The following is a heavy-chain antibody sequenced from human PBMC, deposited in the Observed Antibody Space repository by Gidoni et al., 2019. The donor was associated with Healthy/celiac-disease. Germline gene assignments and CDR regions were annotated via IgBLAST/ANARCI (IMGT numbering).Heavy chain of an antibody. CDR3: AKDGRYFDWFHRPLDY. V-gene: IGHV3-23*01. Sequence: EVQLLESGGGVVQPGGSLRLPCEAAGLTFSSYAMSWVRQAPGKGLEWVSAISGSGGSTYYADSVKGRFTISRDNSKNTLSLQMNSLRAEDTAVYYCAKDGRYFDWFHRPLDYWGQGTLVTVSS. CDR1: GLTFSSYA. D-gene: IGHD3-9*01. CDR2: ISGSGGST. J-gene: IGHJ4*02.